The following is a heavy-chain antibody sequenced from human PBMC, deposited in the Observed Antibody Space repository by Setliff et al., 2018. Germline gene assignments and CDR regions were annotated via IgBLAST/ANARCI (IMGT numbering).Heavy chain of an antibody. J-gene: IGHJ3*01. V-gene: IGHV1-18*01. CDR1: GYAFTSFG. Sequence: GASVKVSCKASGYAFTSFGVNWVRQAPGQGLEWMGWISPYNGITRYAQTLRGRVTMTTDTSTKTAYMELRSLRSDDTAVYYCVRDQRVGANADDAFRLWGQGTRVTVS. CDR3: VRDQRVGANADDAFRL. D-gene: IGHD1-26*01. CDR2: ISPYNGIT.